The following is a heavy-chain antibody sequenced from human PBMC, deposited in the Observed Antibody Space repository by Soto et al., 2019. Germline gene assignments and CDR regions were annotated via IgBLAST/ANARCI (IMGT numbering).Heavy chain of an antibody. V-gene: IGHV1-69*12. CDR2: IIPIFGTA. CDR3: ARDYDFWSGYGPNGMDV. CDR1: GGTFSSYA. D-gene: IGHD3-3*01. Sequence: QVQLVQSGAEVKKPGSSVKVSCKASGGTFSSYAISWVRQAPGQGLEWMGGIIPIFGTANYAQKFQGRVTITAGESTSTAYMELSSLRSEDTAVYYCARDYDFWSGYGPNGMDVWGQGTTVTVSS. J-gene: IGHJ6*02.